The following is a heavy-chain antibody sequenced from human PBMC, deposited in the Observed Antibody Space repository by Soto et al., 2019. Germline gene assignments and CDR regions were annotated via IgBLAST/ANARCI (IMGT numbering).Heavy chain of an antibody. Sequence: TLSLTCTVCGVSFSSGDYYWSWIRQPPGKGLEWIGYIYYTGRTYYNPSLKSRVIISVDTSKNQFSLKLSSVTAAEKAVYYCARAHYDILTGYPTHAFDIWGQGTIVTVS. J-gene: IGHJ3*02. CDR1: GVSFSSGDYY. CDR3: ARAHYDILTGYPTHAFDI. D-gene: IGHD3-9*01. CDR2: IYYTGRT. V-gene: IGHV4-30-4*01.